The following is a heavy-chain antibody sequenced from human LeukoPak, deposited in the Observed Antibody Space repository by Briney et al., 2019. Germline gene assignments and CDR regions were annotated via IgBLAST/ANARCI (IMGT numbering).Heavy chain of an antibody. CDR3: GKDGSSSWSPLNFDY. CDR1: GFTFSSDV. Sequence: GGSLRLSCAASGFTFSSDVMSRVRQAPGKGLEWVSATSGSGSSTYYADSVQGRFTVSRDNSKNTLYLQMNSLRAEDTAVYYCGKDGSSSWSPLNFDYWGRGTLVTVSS. V-gene: IGHV3-23*01. J-gene: IGHJ4*02. D-gene: IGHD6-13*01. CDR2: TSGSGSST.